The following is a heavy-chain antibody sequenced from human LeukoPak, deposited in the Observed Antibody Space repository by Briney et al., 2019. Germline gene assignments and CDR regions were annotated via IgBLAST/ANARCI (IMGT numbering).Heavy chain of an antibody. V-gene: IGHV4-38-2*01. CDR2: IYHSGST. J-gene: IGHJ5*02. CDR3: ARIDGRSRWSWFDP. CDR1: GYSISSGYY. Sequence: SETLSLTXAVSGYSISSGYYWGWIRQPPGKGLEWIGSIYHSGSTYYNPSLKSRVTISVDTSKNQFSLKLSSVTAADTAVYYCARIDGRSRWSWFDPWGQGTLVTVSS. D-gene: IGHD2-15*01.